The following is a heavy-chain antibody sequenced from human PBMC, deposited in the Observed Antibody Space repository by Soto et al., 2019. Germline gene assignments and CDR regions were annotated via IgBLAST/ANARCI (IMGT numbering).Heavy chain of an antibody. CDR3: ASSSPYGRYRSTGQFDS. CDR2: IYYSGST. Sequence: SETLSLTCTVSGGSISSSSYYWGWIRQPPGKGLEWIGSIYYSGSTYYNPSLKSRVTISVDTSKNQFSLKLSSVTAADTAVYYCASSSPYGRYRSTGQFDSWCQGSLVTVSS. D-gene: IGHD3-16*02. CDR1: GGSISSSSYY. J-gene: IGHJ4*02. V-gene: IGHV4-39*01.